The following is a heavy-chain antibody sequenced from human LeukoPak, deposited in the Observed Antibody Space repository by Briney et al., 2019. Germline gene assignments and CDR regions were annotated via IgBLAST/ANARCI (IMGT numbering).Heavy chain of an antibody. CDR1: GFTFSSYG. D-gene: IGHD6-19*01. V-gene: IGHV3-30*18. Sequence: GGSLRLSCAASGFTFSSYGMHWVRQAPGKGLEWVAVISYDGSNKYYADSVKGRFTISRDNSKNTLYLQVNSLRAEDTAVYYCAKGASSGWLGFDYWGQGTLVTVSS. CDR3: AKGASSGWLGFDY. J-gene: IGHJ4*02. CDR2: ISYDGSNK.